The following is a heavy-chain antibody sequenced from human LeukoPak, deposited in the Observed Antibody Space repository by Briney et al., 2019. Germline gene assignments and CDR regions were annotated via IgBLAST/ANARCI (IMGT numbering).Heavy chain of an antibody. D-gene: IGHD1-26*01. V-gene: IGHV4-34*01. CDR3: ARHKATHSGSYTAFDI. CDR1: GGSFSGYY. CDR2: INHSGST. J-gene: IGHJ3*02. Sequence: SETLSLTCAVYGGSFSGYYWSWIRQPPGKGLEWIGEINHSGSTNYNPSLKSRVTISVDTSKNQFSLKLSSVTAADTAVYYCARHKATHSGSYTAFDIWGQGTMVTVSS.